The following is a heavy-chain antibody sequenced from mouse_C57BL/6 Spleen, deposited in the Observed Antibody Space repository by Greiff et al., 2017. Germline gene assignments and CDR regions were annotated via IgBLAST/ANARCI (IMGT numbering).Heavy chain of an antibody. CDR1: GYSFTDYN. CDR2: IHPNYGTT. Sequence: LVESGPELVKPGASVKISCKASGYSFTDYNMNWVKQSNGQSLEWIGVIHPNYGTTSYNQKFKGKATLTVDQSSSTAYMQLNSLTSEDSAVYYCARYYGSSHWYFDVWGTGTTVTVSS. D-gene: IGHD1-1*01. CDR3: ARYYGSSHWYFDV. V-gene: IGHV1-39*01. J-gene: IGHJ1*03.